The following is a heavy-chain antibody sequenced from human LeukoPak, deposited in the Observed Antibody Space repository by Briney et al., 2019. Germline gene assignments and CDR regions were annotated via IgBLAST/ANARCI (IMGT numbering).Heavy chain of an antibody. J-gene: IGHJ4*02. Sequence: PGGSLRLSCAASGFTFSSYSMNWVRQAPGKGLAWVSSISSSRTYTNYADSVKGRFTISRDNSKNTLYLQMNSLRAEDTAVYYCENGHSLSGGAEQTDYWGQGTLVTVSS. CDR2: ISSSRTYT. V-gene: IGHV3-21*01. CDR3: ENGHSLSGGAEQTDY. D-gene: IGHD3-16*01. CDR1: GFTFSSYS.